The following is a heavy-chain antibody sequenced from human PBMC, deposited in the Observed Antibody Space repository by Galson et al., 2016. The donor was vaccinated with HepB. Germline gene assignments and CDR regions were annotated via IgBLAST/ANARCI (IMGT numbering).Heavy chain of an antibody. D-gene: IGHD1-14*01. J-gene: IGHJ4*02. CDR1: GFTFSDYN. CDR3: ASGFCASISCPLGHY. CDR2: TSFDGSRV. Sequence: SLRLSCAASGFTFSDYNMNWVRQAPGKGLEWVGVTSFDGSRVYYAESVDGRFTISRDNSQNTVYLQMHNLKTEDTALYYCASGFCASISCPLGHYWGQGAQVTVSS. V-gene: IGHV3-30*03.